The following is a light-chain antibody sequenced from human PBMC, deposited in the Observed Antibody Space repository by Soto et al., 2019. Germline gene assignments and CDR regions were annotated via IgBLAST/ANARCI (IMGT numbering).Light chain of an antibody. J-gene: IGKJ4*01. CDR1: QSVSSN. V-gene: IGKV3-15*01. Sequence: EVVMTQSPATLSVSPGERATLSCRASQSVSSNLVWYQQKPGQAPRLLIYSASTRATGIPARFSGTGSGTEFTLTISSLQSEDFAVYYCQQYHHLTRTFGGGTRVEIK. CDR3: QQYHHLTRT. CDR2: SAS.